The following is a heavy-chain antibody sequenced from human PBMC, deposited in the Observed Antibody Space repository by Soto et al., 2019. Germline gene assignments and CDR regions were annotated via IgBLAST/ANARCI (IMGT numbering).Heavy chain of an antibody. CDR1: GGTISSGDYY. J-gene: IGHJ4*02. V-gene: IGHV4-30-4*01. Sequence: NPSETLSLTCTVAGGTISSGDYYWSWIRQPPGKGLEWIGYIYYSGSTYYNPSLKSRVTISVDTSKDQFSLKLSSVTAADTAVYYCARQESGETTVTTYFDYWGQGTLVTVS. D-gene: IGHD4-17*01. CDR3: ARQESGETTVTTYFDY. CDR2: IYYSGST.